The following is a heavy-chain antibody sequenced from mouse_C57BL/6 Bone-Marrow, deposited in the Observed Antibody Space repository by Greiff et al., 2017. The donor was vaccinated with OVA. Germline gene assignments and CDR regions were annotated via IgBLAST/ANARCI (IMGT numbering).Heavy chain of an antibody. V-gene: IGHV1-15*01. CDR1: GYTFTDYE. D-gene: IGHD3-2*02. CDR3: TREAREDSSGSSFAY. CDR2: IDPETGGT. Sequence: QVQLQQSGAELVRPGASVTLSCKASGYTFTDYEMHWVKQTPVHGLEWIGAIDPETGGTAYNQKFKGKAILTADKSSSTAYMELRSLTSEDSAVYYCTREAREDSSGSSFAYWGQGTLVTVSA. J-gene: IGHJ3*01.